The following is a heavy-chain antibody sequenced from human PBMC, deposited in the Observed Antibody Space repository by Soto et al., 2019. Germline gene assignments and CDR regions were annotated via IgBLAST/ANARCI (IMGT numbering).Heavy chain of an antibody. V-gene: IGHV3-30*18. J-gene: IGHJ4*02. CDR2: ISYDGSKK. Sequence: QLQLVESGGGVVQPGTSLRLSCASSGFIFSRYGMHWVRQAPGKGLECVAHISYDGSKKYYGDSVKGRFTISRDNSKNTLYLLMNSLRADDTAIYYCAKAEGVYYYGDGGYTLAYWGQGTLVIVSS. CDR1: GFIFSRYG. D-gene: IGHD3-10*01. CDR3: AKAEGVYYYGDGGYTLAY.